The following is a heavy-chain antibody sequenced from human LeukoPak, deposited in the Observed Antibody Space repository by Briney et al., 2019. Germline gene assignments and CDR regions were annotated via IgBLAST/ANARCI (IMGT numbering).Heavy chain of an antibody. V-gene: IGHV1-18*01. CDR3: ARDGTRGYSYGSDY. CDR1: GYTFTNYG. J-gene: IGHJ4*02. Sequence: ASVKVSCKTSGYTFTNYGISWVRQAPGEGLEWMGWINAHNGNTNYAQNLQGRLTMTTDTSTNSAYMELRSLRSDDTAVYYCARDGTRGYSYGSDYWGQGTLVTVSS. D-gene: IGHD5-18*01. CDR2: INAHNGNT.